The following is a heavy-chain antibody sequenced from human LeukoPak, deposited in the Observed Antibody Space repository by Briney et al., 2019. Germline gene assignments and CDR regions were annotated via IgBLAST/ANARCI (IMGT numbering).Heavy chain of an antibody. CDR1: GVSFDDYY. Sequence: PSETLSLTCAVSGVSFDDYYWAWVRQTPGKGLEWIGEINHSGYTNDSPSLKSRVTLPIDTSRKQFSLNLRSVTVADAGIYYCTRMTTGHDYWGQGTLVTVSS. D-gene: IGHD4-17*01. CDR3: TRMTTGHDY. CDR2: INHSGYT. V-gene: IGHV4-34*01. J-gene: IGHJ4*02.